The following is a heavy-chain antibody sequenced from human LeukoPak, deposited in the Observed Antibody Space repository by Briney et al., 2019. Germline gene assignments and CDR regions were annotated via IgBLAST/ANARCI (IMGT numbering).Heavy chain of an antibody. CDR3: AREKGTLIRAMAFEM. CDR1: GFTFNNYE. D-gene: IGHD3-10*01. Sequence: PGGSLRLSCAASGFTFNNYEMNWVRQAPGKGLEWVSYISSSGTTIYYADSVKGRFTISRDNAQNSLYLQINSLRAEDTAVYYCAREKGTLIRAMAFEMWGQGTMVTVSS. V-gene: IGHV3-48*03. J-gene: IGHJ3*02. CDR2: ISSSGTTI.